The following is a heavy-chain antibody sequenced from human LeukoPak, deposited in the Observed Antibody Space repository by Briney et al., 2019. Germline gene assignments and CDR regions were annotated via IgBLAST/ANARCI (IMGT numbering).Heavy chain of an antibody. V-gene: IGHV3-7*03. CDR3: AKDRGLVHQYGLAL. J-gene: IGHJ5*02. CDR2: IKEDGSEK. D-gene: IGHD3-10*01. CDR1: GFTFSSYW. Sequence: PGGSLRLSCADSGFTFSSYWMSWVRQAPGKGLEWVANIKEDGSEKYCVDSVKGRFTISRDNSKNTLYLQMNSLRAEDTAVYYCAKDRGLVHQYGLALWGQGTLVTVSS.